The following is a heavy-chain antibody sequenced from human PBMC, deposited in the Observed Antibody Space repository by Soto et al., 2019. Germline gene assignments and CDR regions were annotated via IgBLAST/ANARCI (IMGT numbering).Heavy chain of an antibody. CDR2: ISGSGGST. CDR1: GFTFSSYA. V-gene: IGHV3-23*01. CDR3: AIDAGGRIAVAGVVDY. Sequence: GGSLRLSCAASGFTFSSYAMSWVRQAPGKGLEWVSAISGSGGSTYYADSVKGRFTISRDNSKNTLYLQMNSLRAEDTAVYYCAIDAGGRIAVAGVVDYWGQGTLVTVSS. D-gene: IGHD6-19*01. J-gene: IGHJ4*02.